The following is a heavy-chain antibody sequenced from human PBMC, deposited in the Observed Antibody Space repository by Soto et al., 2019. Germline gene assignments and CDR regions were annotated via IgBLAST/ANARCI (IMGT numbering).Heavy chain of an antibody. D-gene: IGHD5-12*01. CDR2: ISGSGGST. V-gene: IGHV3-23*01. J-gene: IGHJ4*02. Sequence: EVQLLESGGGLVQPGGSLRLSCAASGFTFSSYVMSWVRQAPGKGLEWVSAISGSGGSTYYADSVKGRFTISRDNSKNTLYLQMNSLRAEDTAVYYCAKDLEDGYNFDYWGQGTLVTVSS. CDR1: GFTFSSYV. CDR3: AKDLEDGYNFDY.